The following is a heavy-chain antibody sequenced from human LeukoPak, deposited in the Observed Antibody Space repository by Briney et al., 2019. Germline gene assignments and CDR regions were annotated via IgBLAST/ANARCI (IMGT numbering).Heavy chain of an antibody. D-gene: IGHD6-19*01. Sequence: ASVKVSCKVSGYTLTELSMHWVRQAPGKGLEWMGGFDPEDGETIYAQKFQGRVTMTEDTSTDTAYMEPSSLRSEDTAVYYCATGRIAVAGTTYWGQGTLVTVSS. CDR2: FDPEDGET. J-gene: IGHJ4*02. V-gene: IGHV1-24*01. CDR3: ATGRIAVAGTTY. CDR1: GYTLTELS.